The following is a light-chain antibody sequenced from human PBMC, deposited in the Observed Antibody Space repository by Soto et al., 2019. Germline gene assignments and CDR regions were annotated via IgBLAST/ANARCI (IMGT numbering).Light chain of an antibody. J-gene: IGKJ2*01. Sequence: EIVMTQSPATLSVSPGERATLSCRARQSVSSNLAWYQQNPGQAPRLLIYGASTRATGIPARFSGSGSGTEFTLTISSLQFEDFAVYYCQQYNNWPLEFTFGQGTKLEIK. CDR3: QQYNNWPLEFT. CDR1: QSVSSN. V-gene: IGKV3-15*01. CDR2: GAS.